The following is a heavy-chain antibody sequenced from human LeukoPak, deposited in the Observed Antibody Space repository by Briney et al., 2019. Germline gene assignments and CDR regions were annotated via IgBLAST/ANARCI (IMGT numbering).Heavy chain of an antibody. CDR2: IYYSGST. Sequence: PSETLSLTCTVSGGSISSSNFYWGWIRQPPGKGLEWIGSIYYSGSTTYNPSLKSRVTISLDTSKNQFSLKLSSVTAADTAVYYCARLTRSGWVADCWGQGTLVTVSS. D-gene: IGHD3-10*01. CDR3: ARLTRSGWVADC. V-gene: IGHV4-61*05. J-gene: IGHJ4*02. CDR1: GGSISSSNFY.